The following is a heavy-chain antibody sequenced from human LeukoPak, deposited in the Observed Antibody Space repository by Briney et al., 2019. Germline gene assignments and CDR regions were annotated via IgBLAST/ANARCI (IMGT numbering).Heavy chain of an antibody. V-gene: IGHV4-39*07. Sequence: SETLSLTCSDSGGSLSSSRYFWAWIRQPPGKGLDWIGSIYNSGTTHYTASLKSRVSMSLDRSRNQFSLRLNSVTAADTAVYYCARGYGYYLGQFDPWGQGTLVTVSS. CDR3: ARGYGYYLGQFDP. CDR2: IYNSGTT. CDR1: GGSLSSSRYF. D-gene: IGHD3-22*01. J-gene: IGHJ5*02.